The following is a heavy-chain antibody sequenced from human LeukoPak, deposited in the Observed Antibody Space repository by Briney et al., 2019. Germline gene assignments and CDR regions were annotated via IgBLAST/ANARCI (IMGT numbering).Heavy chain of an antibody. CDR1: GYTFSSYS. J-gene: IGHJ4*02. D-gene: IGHD1-26*01. CDR2: ISSSSPI. V-gene: IGHV3-48*04. CDR3: ARYVGANLDY. Sequence: PGGSLRLSCADSGYTFSSYSMNWVRQAPGKGLEWVSYISSSSPIHYADSVKARFTISRDNAKNSLYLQMNSLRAEDTAVYYCARYVGANLDYWGPGTLVTVSS.